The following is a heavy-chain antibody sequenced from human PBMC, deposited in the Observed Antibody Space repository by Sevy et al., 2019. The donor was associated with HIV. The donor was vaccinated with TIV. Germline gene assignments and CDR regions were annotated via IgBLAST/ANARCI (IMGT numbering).Heavy chain of an antibody. V-gene: IGHV3-48*01. CDR3: VRTLSGTFRYDDY. CDR1: GFMFNRYS. J-gene: IGHJ4*02. D-gene: IGHD3-16*02. CDR2: INSGSGAI. Sequence: GSLRLSCVASGFMFNRYSMNWVRQAPGTGLEWLSYINSGSGAISYADSVKGRFTISRDNAKNSLYLQMNSLRVEDTAVYYCVRTLSGTFRYDDYWGQGTLVTVS.